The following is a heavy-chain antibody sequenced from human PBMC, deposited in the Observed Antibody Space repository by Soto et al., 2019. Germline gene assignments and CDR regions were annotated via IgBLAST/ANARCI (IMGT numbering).Heavy chain of an antibody. CDR1: NFIFSDHA. Sequence: GGSLRLSCAASNFIFSDHAMHWVRQAPGKGLEWVALISFDGYYEYYADSLKGRTTISRDNSQNTVYLEMNSLRAEDTGVYYCLRGYDRVDYLGQGTVVTVSS. CDR3: LRGYDRVDY. CDR2: ISFDGYYE. D-gene: IGHD5-12*01. V-gene: IGHV3-30-3*01. J-gene: IGHJ4*02.